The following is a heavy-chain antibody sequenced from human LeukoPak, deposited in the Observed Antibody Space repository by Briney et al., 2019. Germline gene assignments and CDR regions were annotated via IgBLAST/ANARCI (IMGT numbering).Heavy chain of an antibody. J-gene: IGHJ4*02. CDR3: AKGGEMGTIRGYFDY. Sequence: GGSLRLSCAASGFIFSSYGMHWVRQAPGKGLEWVAVISHVGSDKYYTDSVRGRFTISRDNSKTTLYLQMNSLRTEDTAVYYCAKGGEMGTIRGYFDYLGQGTLVTVSS. CDR1: GFIFSSYG. V-gene: IGHV3-30*18. CDR2: ISHVGSDK. D-gene: IGHD5-24*01.